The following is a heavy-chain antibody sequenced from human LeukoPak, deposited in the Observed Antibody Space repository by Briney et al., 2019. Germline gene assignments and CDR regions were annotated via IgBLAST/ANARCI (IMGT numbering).Heavy chain of an antibody. CDR1: GFTFSSYA. J-gene: IGHJ4*02. V-gene: IGHV3-23*01. CDR2: ISAGGAST. Sequence: GGSLRLSCAASGFTFSSYAMSWVRQAPGKGLEWVSGISAGGASTYYADSVKGRSTISRDNSKNTLYLQMSSLGAADTAVYYCAKDRLGYSGARGFDWWGQGTLVTVSS. CDR3: AKDRLGYSGARGFDW. D-gene: IGHD5-12*01.